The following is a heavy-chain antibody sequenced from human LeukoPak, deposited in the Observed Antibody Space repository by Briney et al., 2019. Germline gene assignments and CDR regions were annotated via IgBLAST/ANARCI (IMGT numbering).Heavy chain of an antibody. CDR3: ARFPYYYYGSGSYAGTIDY. V-gene: IGHV4-61*01. CDR1: GGSVSSGSYY. CDR2: IYYSAST. Sequence: SETLSLTCTVSGGSVSSGSYYWSWIRQPPGKGLEWIGYIYYSASTDYNPSLKSRVTISVDTSKNQFSLKLSSVTAADTAVYYCARFPYYYYGSGSYAGTIDYWGQGTLVTVSS. D-gene: IGHD3-10*01. J-gene: IGHJ4*02.